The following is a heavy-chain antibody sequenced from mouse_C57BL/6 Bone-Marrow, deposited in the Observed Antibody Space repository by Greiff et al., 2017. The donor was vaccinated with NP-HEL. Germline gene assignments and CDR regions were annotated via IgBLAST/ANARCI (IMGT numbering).Heavy chain of an antibody. J-gene: IGHJ4*01. CDR1: GFTFSDYY. V-gene: IGHV5-12*01. CDR3: APIYYAGTMDY. Sequence: EVKVVESGGGLVQPGGSLKLSCAASGFTFSDYYMYWVRQTPEKRLEWVAYISNGGGSTYYPDTVKGRFTISRDNAKNTLYLQMSRLKSEDTAMYYCAPIYYAGTMDYWGQGTSVTVSS. CDR2: ISNGGGST. D-gene: IGHD2-1*01.